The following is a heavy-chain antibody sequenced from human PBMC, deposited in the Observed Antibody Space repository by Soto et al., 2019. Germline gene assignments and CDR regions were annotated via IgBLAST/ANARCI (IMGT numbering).Heavy chain of an antibody. CDR2: ISSGSTFT. CDR3: ARDGISSGAHRDAS. CDR1: GFTFSDYY. J-gene: IGHJ5*02. Sequence: GGSLRLSCTVSGFTFSDYYMSWIRQAPGKGLEWVSYISSGSTFTSYADSVKGRFIISRDNAKNSLYLQMSNLRADDTAVYYCARDGISSGAHRDASLGPGTLVTVSS. V-gene: IGHV3-11*05. D-gene: IGHD6-13*01.